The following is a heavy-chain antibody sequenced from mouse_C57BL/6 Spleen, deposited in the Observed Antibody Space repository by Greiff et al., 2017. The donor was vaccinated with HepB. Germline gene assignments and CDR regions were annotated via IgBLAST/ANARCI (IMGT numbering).Heavy chain of an antibody. Sequence: EVKVVESGGGLVKPGGSLKLSCAASGFTFSDYGMHWVRQAPEKGLEWVAYISSGSSTIYYADTVKGRFTISRDNAKNTLFLQMTSLRSEDTAMYYCARSAPDGYYSYYYAMDYWGQGTSVTVSS. CDR3: ARSAPDGYYSYYYAMDY. V-gene: IGHV5-17*01. CDR2: ISSGSSTI. CDR1: GFTFSDYG. J-gene: IGHJ4*01. D-gene: IGHD2-3*01.